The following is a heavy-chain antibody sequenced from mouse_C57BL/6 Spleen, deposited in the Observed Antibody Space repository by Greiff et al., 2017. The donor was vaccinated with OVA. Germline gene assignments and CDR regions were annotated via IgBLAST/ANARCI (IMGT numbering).Heavy chain of an antibody. V-gene: IGHV1-19*01. CDR1: GYTFTDYY. D-gene: IGHD2-4*01. CDR2: INPYNGGT. Sequence: VQLKQSGPVLVKPGASVKMSCKASGYTFTDYYMNWVKQSHGKSLEWIGVINPYNGGTSYNQKFKGKATLTVDKSSSTAYMELNSLTSEDSAVYYCARRGIYDYDVDYYAMDYWGQGTSVTVSS. J-gene: IGHJ4*01. CDR3: ARRGIYDYDVDYYAMDY.